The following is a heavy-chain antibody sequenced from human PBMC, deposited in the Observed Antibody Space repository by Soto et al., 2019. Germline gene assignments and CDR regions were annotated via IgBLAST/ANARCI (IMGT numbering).Heavy chain of an antibody. CDR2: IYYSGST. CDR3: ARGVVGDAFDI. J-gene: IGHJ3*02. D-gene: IGHD3-3*01. Sequence: SETLSLTCTFSGCSISSYYWSWIRQPPGKGLEWIGYIYYSGSTNYNPSLKSRVTISVDTSKNQFSLKLSSVTAADTAVYYCARGVVGDAFDIWGQGTMVTVSS. V-gene: IGHV4-59*08. CDR1: GCSISSYY.